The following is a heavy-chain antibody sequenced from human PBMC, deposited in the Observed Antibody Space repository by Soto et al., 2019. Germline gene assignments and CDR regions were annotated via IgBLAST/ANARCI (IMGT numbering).Heavy chain of an antibody. V-gene: IGHV3-30-3*01. CDR3: ARDRTVVVTATSHF. CDR2: ISYDGSNK. J-gene: IGHJ4*02. D-gene: IGHD2-21*02. CDR1: GFTFSSYA. Sequence: GGSLRLSCAASGFTFSSYAMHWVRQAPGKGLEWVAVISYDGSNKYYADSVKGRFTISRDNSKNTLYLQMNSLRAEDTAVYYCARDRTVVVTATSHFWGQGTLVTVSS.